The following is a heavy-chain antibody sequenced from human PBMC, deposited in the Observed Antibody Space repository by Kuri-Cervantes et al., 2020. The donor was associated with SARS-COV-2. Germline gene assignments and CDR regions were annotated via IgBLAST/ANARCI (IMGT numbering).Heavy chain of an antibody. CDR3: ARSPFDYGNYQYFDL. D-gene: IGHD4-11*01. Sequence: SVKVSCKASGGTFSSYAISWVRQAPGQGLEWRGGIIPIFGTANYAQKFQGRVTITADESTSTAYMELSSLRSEDTAVYYCARSPFDYGNYQYFDLWGRGTLVTVSS. CDR2: IIPIFGTA. J-gene: IGHJ2*01. CDR1: GGTFSSYA. V-gene: IGHV1-69*13.